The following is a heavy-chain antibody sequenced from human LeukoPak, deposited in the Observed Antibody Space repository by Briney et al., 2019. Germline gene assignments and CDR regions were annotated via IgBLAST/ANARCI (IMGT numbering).Heavy chain of an antibody. CDR1: GYTLTGYY. CDR2: INPKNGGT. Sequence: ASVKVSCKASGYTLTGYYVHWVRQAPGQGLEWMGWINPKNGGTICAQKFQGRVTMTRDTSISTAYMDLSRLRSDDTAVYYCARSAGYSHFDYWGQGTLVTVSS. V-gene: IGHV1-2*02. J-gene: IGHJ4*02. CDR3: ARSAGYSHFDY. D-gene: IGHD3-9*01.